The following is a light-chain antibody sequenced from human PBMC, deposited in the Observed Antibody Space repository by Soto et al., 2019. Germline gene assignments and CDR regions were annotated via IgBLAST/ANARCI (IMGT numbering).Light chain of an antibody. CDR2: GAS. CDR1: QSVSSN. Sequence: EIVMTQSPATLSVSPGERATLSCRASQSVSSNLAWYQQKPGQAPRLLIYGASTRATGIPVRFSGSGSGTEFPLNISGLQSEDFAVYSCQQYNNWPSFTFGPRTKVDI. J-gene: IGKJ3*01. CDR3: QQYNNWPSFT. V-gene: IGKV3-15*01.